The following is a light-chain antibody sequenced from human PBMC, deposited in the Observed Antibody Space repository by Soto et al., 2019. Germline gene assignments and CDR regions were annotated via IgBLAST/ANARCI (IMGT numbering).Light chain of an antibody. J-gene: IGKJ1*01. CDR1: HSVSSSY. CDR2: CAS. Sequence: EIGLTQSPGTLSFSPGVRATLSCRASHSVSSSYFAWYQQKPGQAPRLLIYCASSKATGIPDRFSGSGSGTDFTLTISSLEPEDFAVYYCQQRGNWPQTFGQGTKVDIK. V-gene: IGKV3D-20*02. CDR3: QQRGNWPQT.